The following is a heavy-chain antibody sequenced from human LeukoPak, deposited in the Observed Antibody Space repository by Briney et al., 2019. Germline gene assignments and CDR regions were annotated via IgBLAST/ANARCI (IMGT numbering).Heavy chain of an antibody. J-gene: IGHJ4*02. CDR1: GFTFNNYV. D-gene: IGHD6-19*01. CDR2: ISYDGSNK. Sequence: GGSLRLSCAASGFTFNNYVMHWVRQAPGKGLEWVAVISYDGSNKYYADSVKGRFTISRDNSKNTLYLQMNSLRAEDTAVYYCASLGFEYSSGWYTGYWGQGTLVTVSS. CDR3: ASLGFEYSSGWYTGY. V-gene: IGHV3-30*03.